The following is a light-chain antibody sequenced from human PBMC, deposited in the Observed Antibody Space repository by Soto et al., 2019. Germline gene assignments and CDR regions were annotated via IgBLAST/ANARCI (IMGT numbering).Light chain of an antibody. J-gene: IGLJ2*01. CDR1: RSNIGKNF. CDR3: ATWDTDLGTGEVV. V-gene: IGLV1-51*01. Sequence: QSVLTQPPSLSAAPGQTVTISCSGARSNIGKNFVSWYQHLPGTAPKLLIYDNSQRPSGIPDRFSGSKSGTSATLGITGLQTGDEADYYCATWDTDLGTGEVVFGGGTKLIVL. CDR2: DNS.